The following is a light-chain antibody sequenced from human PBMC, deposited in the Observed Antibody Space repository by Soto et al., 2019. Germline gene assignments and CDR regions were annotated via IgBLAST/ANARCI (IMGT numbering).Light chain of an antibody. CDR2: EVS. CDR3: SSYSASNTLAV. V-gene: IGLV2-14*01. J-gene: IGLJ2*01. CDR1: ISEIGVYNY. Sequence: QSALTQPASVSGSPGQSITISCTGSISEIGVYNYVSWYQQHPGKAPKLMIYEVSYRPSGVSNRFSGSKSGNTASLTISGLQAEDEGDYYCSSYSASNTLAVFGGGTKLTVL.